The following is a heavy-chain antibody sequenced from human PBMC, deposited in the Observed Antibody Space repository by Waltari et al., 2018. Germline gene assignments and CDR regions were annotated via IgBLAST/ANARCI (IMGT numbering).Heavy chain of an antibody. J-gene: IGHJ6*02. CDR2: ISSVGART. Sequence: EVQLLESGGGLEQPGGSLRLSCAASGFTFSSYAMTWVRQAPGKGLEWVSAISSVGARTDYTDSVRGRFTVSRDNSKNTLYLQMNSLRADDSAVYYCVKEGAPAGTYGMDVWGQGTTVTVSS. CDR3: VKEGAPAGTYGMDV. D-gene: IGHD6-13*01. V-gene: IGHV3-23*01. CDR1: GFTFSSYA.